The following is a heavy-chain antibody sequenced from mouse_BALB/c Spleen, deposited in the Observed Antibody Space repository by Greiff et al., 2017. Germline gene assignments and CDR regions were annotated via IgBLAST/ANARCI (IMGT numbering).Heavy chain of an antibody. J-gene: IGHJ4*01. CDR2: IDPENGDT. Sequence: VQLQQSGAELVRSGASVKLSCTASGFNIKDYYMHWVKQRPEQGLEWIGWIDPENGDTEYAPKFQGKATMTADTSSNTAYLQLSSLTSEDTAVYYCARTRDGYYEGAMDYWGQGTSVTVSS. CDR1: GFNIKDYY. V-gene: IGHV14-4*02. D-gene: IGHD2-3*01. CDR3: ARTRDGYYEGAMDY.